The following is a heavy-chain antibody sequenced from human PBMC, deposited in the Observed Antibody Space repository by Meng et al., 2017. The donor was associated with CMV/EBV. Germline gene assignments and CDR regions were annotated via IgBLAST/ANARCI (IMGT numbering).Heavy chain of an antibody. D-gene: IGHD2-2*01. CDR3: ARLGDTNWNSTGCYDYYYGMDV. V-gene: IGHV2-26*01. CDR2: IFSNDEK. Sequence: SGPTLVKPTETLTLTCTFSGFSLSTARMGVSWIRQPPGKALEWLAHIFSNDEKSYSTSLKSRLTISKDTSKSPVVLTMTNMDPVDTATYYCARLGDTNWNSTGCYDYYYGMDVWGQGTTVTVSS. J-gene: IGHJ6*02. CDR1: GFSLSTARMG.